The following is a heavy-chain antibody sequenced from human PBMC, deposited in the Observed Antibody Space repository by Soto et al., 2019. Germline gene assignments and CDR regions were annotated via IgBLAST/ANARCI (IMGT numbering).Heavy chain of an antibody. V-gene: IGHV1-2*02. J-gene: IGHJ5*02. CDR2: INPNSGGT. Sequence: EASVKVSCKASGYTFTGYYMHWVRQAPGQGLEWMGWINPNSGGTNYAQKFQGRVTMTRDTSISTAYMELSRLRSDDTAVYYCARTYSGSYYVSNWFDPWGQGTLVTVSS. D-gene: IGHD1-26*01. CDR3: ARTYSGSYYVSNWFDP. CDR1: GYTFTGYY.